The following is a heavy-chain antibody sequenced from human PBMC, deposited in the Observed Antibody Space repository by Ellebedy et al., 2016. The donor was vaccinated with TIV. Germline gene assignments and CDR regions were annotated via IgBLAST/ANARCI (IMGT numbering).Heavy chain of an antibody. CDR1: GFTFTTFW. CDR2: INQDGSEK. V-gene: IGHV3-7*04. D-gene: IGHD1/OR15-1a*01. CDR3: ARENWYNDY. Sequence: GESLKISCAASGFTFTTFWMSWLRPAPGRGLEWVGNINQDGSEKCYGDSVKGRFTISRDNAKNSVYLQMNSLRAEDTAVYYCARENWYNDYWGQGTLVTVSS. J-gene: IGHJ4*02.